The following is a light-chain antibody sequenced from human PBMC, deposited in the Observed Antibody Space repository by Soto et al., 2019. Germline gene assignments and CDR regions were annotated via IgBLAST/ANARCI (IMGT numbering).Light chain of an antibody. CDR2: DVS. V-gene: IGLV2-11*01. Sequence: QSALTQPRSVSGSPGQSVTISCTGTSSDVGGYNYVSWYQQHPGKAFKLMISDVSKRPSGVPDRFSGSKSGNTASLTISGLQAEDEADYYCCSYAGYSLWVFGGGTKLTVL. J-gene: IGLJ2*01. CDR3: CSYAGYSLWV. CDR1: SSDVGGYNY.